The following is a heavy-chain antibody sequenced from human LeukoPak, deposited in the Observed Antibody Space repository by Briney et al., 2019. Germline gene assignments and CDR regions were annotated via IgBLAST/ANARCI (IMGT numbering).Heavy chain of an antibody. CDR3: VAGSGGDEWEPYGFDY. CDR1: GDSISYYY. J-gene: IGHJ4*02. D-gene: IGHD1-26*01. CDR2: IYHSGSN. Sequence: SETLSLTCSVSGDSISYYYWGWIRQPPGKGLEWIGSIYHSGSNYYNPSLKSRVTISVDTSKNQFSLKLNSVTAADTAVYYCVAGSGGDEWEPYGFDYWGQGTLVTVYS. V-gene: IGHV4-38-2*01.